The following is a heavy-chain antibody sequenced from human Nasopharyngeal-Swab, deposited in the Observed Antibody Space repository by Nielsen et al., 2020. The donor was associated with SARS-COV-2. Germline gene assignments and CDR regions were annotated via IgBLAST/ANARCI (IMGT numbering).Heavy chain of an antibody. CDR3: ARARGAYGDYYYYYYTDV. Sequence: WIRQSPSLGLEWLGRTYYRSKWYNDYAVSVKSRITINPDTSKNQFSLHLNSVTPEDTAVYYCARARGAYGDYYYYYYTDVWGKGTTVTVSS. V-gene: IGHV6-1*01. CDR2: TYYRSKWYN. D-gene: IGHD4-17*01. J-gene: IGHJ6*03.